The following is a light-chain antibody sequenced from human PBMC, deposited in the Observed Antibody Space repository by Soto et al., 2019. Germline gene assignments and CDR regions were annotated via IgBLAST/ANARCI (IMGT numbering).Light chain of an antibody. J-gene: IGKJ1*01. CDR2: AAS. CDR3: QKYNSAPHT. V-gene: IGKV1-27*01. CDR1: QGISHY. Sequence: DIQMTQSPSSLSASVGDRVTITCRASQGISHYLAWYQQKPGKVPKLLFYAASSLQSGVPSRFSGSGSGTDFTLAISSLQPEDVATYYCQKYNSAPHTFGQGTKVELK.